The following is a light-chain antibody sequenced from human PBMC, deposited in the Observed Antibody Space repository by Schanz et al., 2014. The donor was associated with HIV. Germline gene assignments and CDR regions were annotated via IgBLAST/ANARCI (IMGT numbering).Light chain of an antibody. V-gene: IGKV3-20*01. J-gene: IGKJ1*01. CDR3: QQHGGSPET. CDR1: QSVRSD. Sequence: EIVMTQSPATLSVSPGERVTLSCRASQSVRSDVAWYQEKPAQAPRLLLYGASNRATGVPDRFSGSGSGTDFILTISRLEPEDFAVYYCQQHGGSPETFGQGTKVEIK. CDR2: GAS.